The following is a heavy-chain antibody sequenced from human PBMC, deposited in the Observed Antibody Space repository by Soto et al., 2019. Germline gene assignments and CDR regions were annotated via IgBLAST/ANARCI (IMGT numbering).Heavy chain of an antibody. CDR2: ISYDGSNK. V-gene: IGHV3-30*18. Sequence: GGSLRLSCAASGFTFSSYGMHWVRQAPGKGLEWVAVISYDGSNKYYADSVKGRFTISRDNSKNTLYLQMNSLRAEDTAVYYCAKDMQLLTLGPDAFDIWGQGTMVTVSS. J-gene: IGHJ3*02. CDR3: AKDMQLLTLGPDAFDI. CDR1: GFTFSSYG. D-gene: IGHD7-27*01.